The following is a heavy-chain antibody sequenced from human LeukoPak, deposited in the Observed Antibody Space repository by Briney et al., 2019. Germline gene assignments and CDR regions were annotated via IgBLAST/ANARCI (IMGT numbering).Heavy chain of an antibody. Sequence: PSETLSLTCTVSGGSISSYYWSWLRQPPGKGLEWIGYIYYSGSTNYNPSLKSRVTISVDTSKNQFSLKLSSVTAADTAVYYCARIDMVRGEPSDYYFDYWGQGTLVTVSS. J-gene: IGHJ4*02. V-gene: IGHV4-59*01. CDR3: ARIDMVRGEPSDYYFDY. CDR1: GGSISSYY. CDR2: IYYSGST. D-gene: IGHD3-10*01.